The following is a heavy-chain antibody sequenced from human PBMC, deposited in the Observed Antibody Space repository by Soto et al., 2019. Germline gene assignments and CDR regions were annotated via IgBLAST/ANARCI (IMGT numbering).Heavy chain of an antibody. Sequence: SETLSLTCTVSGGSITSGGYSWTWIRQSPGKGLEWIWYTYQSGSAYYNPSLKSRVTISVDRSKNQFSLNLTSVTAADTAVYYCARDYYGMDVWGQGTTVTVS. CDR1: GGSITSGGYS. V-gene: IGHV4-30-2*06. CDR3: ARDYYGMDV. CDR2: TYQSGSA. J-gene: IGHJ6*02.